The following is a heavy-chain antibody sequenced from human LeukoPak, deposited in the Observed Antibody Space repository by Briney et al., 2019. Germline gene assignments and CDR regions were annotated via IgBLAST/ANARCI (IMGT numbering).Heavy chain of an antibody. J-gene: IGHJ4*02. CDR2: ISGSGGST. CDR1: GFTFSSYG. D-gene: IGHD6-13*01. V-gene: IGHV3-23*01. Sequence: GGSLRLSCAASGFTFSSYGMSWVRQAPGKGLEWVSAISGSGGSTYYADSVKGRFTISRDNAKNSLYLQMNSLRAEDTAVYYCARVKKAAGVFDYWGQGTLVTVSS. CDR3: ARVKKAAGVFDY.